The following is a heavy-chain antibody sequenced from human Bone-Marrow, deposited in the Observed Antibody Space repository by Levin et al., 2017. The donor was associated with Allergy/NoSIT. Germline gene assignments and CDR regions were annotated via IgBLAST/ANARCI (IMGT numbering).Heavy chain of an antibody. D-gene: IGHD6-13*01. CDR3: ARKRESSSSSWYGGGSFDS. V-gene: IGHV3-48*03. CDR2: ITSGGSTT. J-gene: IGHJ4*02. CDR1: GFTFNAYA. Sequence: GESLKISCAASGFTFNAYAMNWVRQAPGKGLEWISYITSGGSTTNYADSVKGRFTISRDNANNSLFLQMDSLTVEDTAIYYCARKRESSSSSWYGGGSFDSWGQGTLVTVSP.